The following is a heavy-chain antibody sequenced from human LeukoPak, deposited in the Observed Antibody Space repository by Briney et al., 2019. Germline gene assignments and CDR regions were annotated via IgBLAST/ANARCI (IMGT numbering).Heavy chain of an antibody. Sequence: GGSLRLSCAASGFSLSTYGVSWVRQPPGKGLEWVSVICCDGSNKYYADSVKGRFTISRDNSKNTLYLQMNSLRAEDTAVYYCARDELPVNTAMALDYWGQGTLVSVSS. V-gene: IGHV3-33*08. CDR1: GFSLSTYG. D-gene: IGHD5-18*01. CDR2: ICCDGSNK. CDR3: ARDELPVNTAMALDY. J-gene: IGHJ4*02.